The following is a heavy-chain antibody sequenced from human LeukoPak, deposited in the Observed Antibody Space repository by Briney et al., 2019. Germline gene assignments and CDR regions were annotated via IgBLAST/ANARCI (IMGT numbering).Heavy chain of an antibody. Sequence: GRSLRLSCAASGFTFSSYTLHWVRQAPGKGLEWVALISDDGRRKDYVDSVKGRFSISRDNSKNTMYLQMNNLRPEDTAVYYCVTMELTFCGGDCESEQFQAWGQGTLVIVSS. V-gene: IGHV3-30*01. CDR2: ISDDGRRK. J-gene: IGHJ1*01. CDR3: VTMELTFCGGDCESEQFQA. CDR1: GFTFSSYT. D-gene: IGHD2-21*02.